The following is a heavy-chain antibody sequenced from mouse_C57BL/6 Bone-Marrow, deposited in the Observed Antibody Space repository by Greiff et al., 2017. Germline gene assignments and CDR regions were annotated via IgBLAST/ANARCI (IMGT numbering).Heavy chain of an antibody. J-gene: IGHJ2*01. CDR1: GFTFSSYG. V-gene: IGHV5-6*01. Sequence: EVHLVESGGDLVKPGGSLKLSCAASGFTFSSYGMSWVRQTPDKRLEWVATISSGGSYTYYPDSVKGRFTISRDNAKNTLYLQMSSLKSEDTAMYYGARHERQLGYWGQGTTLTVSA. CDR2: ISSGGSYT. D-gene: IGHD3-2*01. CDR3: ARHERQLGY.